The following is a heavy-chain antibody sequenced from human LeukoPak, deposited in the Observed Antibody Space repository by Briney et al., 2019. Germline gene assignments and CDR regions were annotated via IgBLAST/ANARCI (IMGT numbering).Heavy chain of an antibody. CDR1: GGSISSYY. CDR3: ARLGPVDTAMGDYYYYGMDV. CDR2: IYYSGST. J-gene: IGHJ6*02. V-gene: IGHV4-59*08. Sequence: PSETLSLTCTVSGGSISSYYWSWIRQPPGKGLEWIGYIYYSGSTNYNPSLKSRVTIPVDTSKNQFSLKLSSVTAADTAVYYCARLGPVDTAMGDYYYYGMDVWGQGTTVTVSS. D-gene: IGHD5-18*01.